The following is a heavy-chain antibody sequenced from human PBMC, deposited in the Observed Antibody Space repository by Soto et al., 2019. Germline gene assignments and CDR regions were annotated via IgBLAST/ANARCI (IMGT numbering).Heavy chain of an antibody. CDR3: ARERAGYSGYDFPFDY. CDR1: GYTFTSYD. Sequence: ASVKISCKASGYTFTSYDINWVRQATGQGLEWMGWMNPNSGNTGYAQKFQGRVTMTRNTSISTAYMELSSLRSEDTAVYYCARERAGYSGYDFPFDYWGQGTLVTVSS. J-gene: IGHJ4*02. CDR2: MNPNSGNT. V-gene: IGHV1-8*01. D-gene: IGHD5-12*01.